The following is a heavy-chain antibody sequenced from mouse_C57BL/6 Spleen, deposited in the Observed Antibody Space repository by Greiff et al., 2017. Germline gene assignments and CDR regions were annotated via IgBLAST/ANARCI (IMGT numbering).Heavy chain of an antibody. V-gene: IGHV1-82*01. Sequence: QVQLQQSGPELVKPGASVKISCKASGYAFSSSWMNWVKQRPGKGLEWIGRIYPGDGDTNYNGKFKGKATLTADKSSSTAYMQLSSLTSEDSAVYCCARSDGNLFDYWGQGTTLTVSS. CDR2: IYPGDGDT. CDR1: GYAFSSSW. J-gene: IGHJ2*01. CDR3: ARSDGNLFDY. D-gene: IGHD2-1*01.